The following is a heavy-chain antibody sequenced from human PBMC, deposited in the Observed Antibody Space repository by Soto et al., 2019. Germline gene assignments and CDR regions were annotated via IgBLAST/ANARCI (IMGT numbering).Heavy chain of an antibody. D-gene: IGHD6-19*01. J-gene: IGHJ4*02. CDR1: GFSFDDYA. Sequence: EVQLVESGGGLVQPGRSLRLSCAASGFSFDDYAMHWVRQAPGKGLEWVSGISWNSGSIGYADSVKGRFTISRDNAKNSLYLQMKSLRAEDTAFYYCAKDKTLSGWYAFDYWGQGTLVTVSS. CDR3: AKDKTLSGWYAFDY. V-gene: IGHV3-9*01. CDR2: ISWNSGSI.